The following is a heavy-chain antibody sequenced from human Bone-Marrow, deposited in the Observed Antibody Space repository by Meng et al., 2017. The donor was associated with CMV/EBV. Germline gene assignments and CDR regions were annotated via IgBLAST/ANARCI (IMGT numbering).Heavy chain of an antibody. Sequence: SETLSLTCTVSGGSISSSSYCWGWIRQPPGKGLEWIGSIYYSGSTYYNPSLKSRVTISVDTSKNQFSLKLSSVTAADTAVYYCAMMGGHAFDIWGQGTMVTVSS. V-gene: IGHV4-39*01. D-gene: IGHD1-26*01. CDR3: AMMGGHAFDI. CDR1: GGSISSSSYC. J-gene: IGHJ3*02. CDR2: IYYSGST.